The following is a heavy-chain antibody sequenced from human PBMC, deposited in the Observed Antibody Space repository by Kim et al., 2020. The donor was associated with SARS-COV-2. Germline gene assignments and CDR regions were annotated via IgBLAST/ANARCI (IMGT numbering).Heavy chain of an antibody. D-gene: IGHD1-7*01. J-gene: IGHJ6*02. V-gene: IGHV3-30*18. CDR2: ISYDGSNK. Sequence: GGSLRLSCAASGFTFSSYGMHWVRQAPGKGLEWVAVISYDGSNKNYADSVKGRFTISRDNSKNTLYLQMNSLRAEDTAVYYCAKEDADNWNSYHYYGMDVWGQGTTVTVSS. CDR1: GFTFSSYG. CDR3: AKEDADNWNSYHYYGMDV.